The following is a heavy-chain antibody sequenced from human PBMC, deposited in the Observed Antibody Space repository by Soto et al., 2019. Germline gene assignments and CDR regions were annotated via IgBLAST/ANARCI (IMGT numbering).Heavy chain of an antibody. CDR2: IKQDGSEK. CDR1: GFTFSSYW. Sequence: GGSLRLSCAASGFTFSSYWMSWVRQAPGKGLEWVANIKQDGSEKYYVDSVKGRFTISRDNAKNSLYLQMNSLRAEDTAVYYCARECSGGSCYYYYYGMDVWGQGTTVTVSS. D-gene: IGHD2-15*01. J-gene: IGHJ6*02. CDR3: ARECSGGSCYYYYYGMDV. V-gene: IGHV3-7*01.